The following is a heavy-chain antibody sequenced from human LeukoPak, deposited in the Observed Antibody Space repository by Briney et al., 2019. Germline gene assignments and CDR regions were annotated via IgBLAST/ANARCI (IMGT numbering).Heavy chain of an antibody. CDR2: IYTSGST. CDR3: ARDMDYYDSSGYLGYYYMDV. Sequence: PSETLSLTCTVSGGSISSHYWSWIRQPAGKGLEWIGRIYTSGSTNYNPSLKSRVTMSVDTSKNQFSLKLSSVTAADTAVYYCARDMDYYDSSGYLGYYYMDVWGKGTTVTISS. CDR1: GGSISSHY. J-gene: IGHJ6*03. D-gene: IGHD3-22*01. V-gene: IGHV4-4*07.